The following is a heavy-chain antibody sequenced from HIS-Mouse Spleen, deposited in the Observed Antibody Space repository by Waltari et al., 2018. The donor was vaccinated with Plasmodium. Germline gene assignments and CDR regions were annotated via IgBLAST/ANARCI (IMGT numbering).Heavy chain of an antibody. CDR3: ARGLRGHYWYFDL. J-gene: IGHJ2*01. CDR2: INHRGGT. D-gene: IGHD3-10*01. V-gene: IGHV4-34*01. Sequence: QVQLQQWGAGLLKPSETLSLTCAVYGGSFSGYYWSWIRQPPGKGLEWIGEINHRGGTNYHQSLKSRVTISVAPSKNQFSLKLSSVTAADTAVYYCARGLRGHYWYFDLWGRGTLVTVSS. CDR1: GGSFSGYY.